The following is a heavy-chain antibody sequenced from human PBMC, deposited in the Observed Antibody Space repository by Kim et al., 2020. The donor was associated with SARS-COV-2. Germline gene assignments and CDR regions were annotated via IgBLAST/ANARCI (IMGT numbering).Heavy chain of an antibody. V-gene: IGHV3-21*01. CDR3: ARFGIVVVDYCYFDL. CDR2: ISSSSSYI. D-gene: IGHD2-2*01. Sequence: GGSLRLSCAASGFTFSSYSMNWVRQAPGKGLEWVSSISSSSSYIYYADSVKGRFTISRDNAKNSLYLQMNSLRAEDTAVYYCARFGIVVVDYCYFDLWGRGTLVTVSS. J-gene: IGHJ2*01. CDR1: GFTFSSYS.